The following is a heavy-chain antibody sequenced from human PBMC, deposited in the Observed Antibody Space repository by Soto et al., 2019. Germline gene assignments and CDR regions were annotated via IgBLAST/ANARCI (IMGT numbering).Heavy chain of an antibody. CDR2: ISAHNGNT. Sequence: QVHLVQSGAEVKKPGASVKVSCKGSGYAFTTYGITWVRQAPGQGLEWMGWISAHNGNTNYAQKLQGRVTVTRDTSTSTAYMELRSLRSDDTAVYYCARGRYGDYWGQGARVTGPS. CDR1: GYAFTTYG. J-gene: IGHJ4*02. CDR3: ARGRYGDY. D-gene: IGHD1-1*01. V-gene: IGHV1-18*01.